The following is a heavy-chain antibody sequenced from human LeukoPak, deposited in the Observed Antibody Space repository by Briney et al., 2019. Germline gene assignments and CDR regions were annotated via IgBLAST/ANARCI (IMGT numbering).Heavy chain of an antibody. V-gene: IGHV3-66*04. Sequence: GGSLRLSCAASGFXVSSNYISWVRQVPGKGQEWVSVIYSGGTTYYADSVKGRFTISRDNSKNTLYLQMNSLRAEDTAVYYCASQSTPVLPFDIWGQGTMVTVSS. CDR3: ASQSTPVLPFDI. CDR2: IYSGGTT. CDR1: GFXVSSNY. J-gene: IGHJ3*02.